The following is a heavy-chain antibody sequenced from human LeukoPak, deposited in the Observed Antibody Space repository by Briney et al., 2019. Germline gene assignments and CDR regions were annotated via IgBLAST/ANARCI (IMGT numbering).Heavy chain of an antibody. V-gene: IGHV4-38-2*02. CDR3: AREISGGWFGELVDY. D-gene: IGHD3-10*01. CDR1: GYSISSGYY. Sequence: SETLSLTCTVSGYSISSGYYWGWIRQPPGKGLEWIGSIYHSGSTYYNPSLKNRVTISVDTSKNQFSLKLSSVTAADTAVYYCAREISGGWFGELVDYWGQGTLVTVSS. J-gene: IGHJ4*02. CDR2: IYHSGST.